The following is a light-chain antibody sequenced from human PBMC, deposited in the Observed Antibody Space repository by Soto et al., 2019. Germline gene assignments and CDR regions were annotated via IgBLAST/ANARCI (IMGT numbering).Light chain of an antibody. CDR1: QGISSY. Sequence: AIRMTQSPSSFSASTGDRVTITFRASQGISSYLAWYKQKPGKAPKLLIYAASTLQSGVPSSFSGSGSGTDFTLTISCLQSEDFATYYCQQYHSYPPTFGQGTKLEIK. CDR3: QQYHSYPPT. V-gene: IGKV1-8*01. J-gene: IGKJ2*01. CDR2: AAS.